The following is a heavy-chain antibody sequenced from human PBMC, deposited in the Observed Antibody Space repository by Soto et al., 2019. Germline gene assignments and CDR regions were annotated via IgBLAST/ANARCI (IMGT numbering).Heavy chain of an antibody. D-gene: IGHD2-2*01. Sequence: QVHLVESGGGLVKPGGSLRLSCAASRFTFSDYYMHWIRQAPGKGLEWVSYISGSGDTIHYADSVQGRFTISRDNAKSSLYLQMRSLRAEDTAVYYCARVGCSASCFSDWFDPWGQGTLVTVSS. CDR3: ARVGCSASCFSDWFDP. V-gene: IGHV3-11*01. CDR1: RFTFSDYY. J-gene: IGHJ5*02. CDR2: ISGSGDTI.